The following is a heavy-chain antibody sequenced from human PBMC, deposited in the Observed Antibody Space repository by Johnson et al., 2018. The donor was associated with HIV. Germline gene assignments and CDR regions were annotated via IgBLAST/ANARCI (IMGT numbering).Heavy chain of an antibody. D-gene: IGHD4-11*01. J-gene: IGHJ3*02. CDR3: ARNEYSNYGGRDAFDI. Sequence: QMLLVESGGGVVQTGRSLRLSCAASGFIFSSYAMHWVRQAPGEGLEWVAVISYDGNKIYYADSVKGRFTISRDNAKNSLYLQMNGLRAEDTAVYYCARNEYSNYGGRDAFDIWGQGTMVTVSS. CDR1: GFIFSSYA. CDR2: ISYDGNKI. V-gene: IGHV3-30*04.